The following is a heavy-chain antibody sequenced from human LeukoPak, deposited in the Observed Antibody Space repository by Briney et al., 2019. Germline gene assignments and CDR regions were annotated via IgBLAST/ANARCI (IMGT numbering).Heavy chain of an antibody. V-gene: IGHV1-8*01. Sequence: ASVKVSCKASGYTFTSYDINWVRQATGQGLEWMGWMNPNSGNTGYAQKFQGRVTMTRNTSISTAYMELSSLRSDDTAVYYCARAAVVDILGWFDPWGQGTLVTVSS. CDR3: ARAAVVDILGWFDP. CDR2: MNPNSGNT. D-gene: IGHD5-12*01. J-gene: IGHJ5*02. CDR1: GYTFTSYD.